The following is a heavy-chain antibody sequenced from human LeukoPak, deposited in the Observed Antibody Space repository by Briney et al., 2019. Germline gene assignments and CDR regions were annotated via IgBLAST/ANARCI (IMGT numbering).Heavy chain of an antibody. V-gene: IGHV3-21*01. CDR2: IGSSSSYI. J-gene: IGHJ6*02. Sequence: GGSLRLSCAASGFTFSSYSMNWVRQAPGKGLEWVSSIGSSSSYIYYADSVKGRFTISRDNAKNSLYLQMNSLRAEDTAVYYCARLMLGYYYYGMDVWGQGTTVTVSS. CDR3: ARLMLGYYYYGMDV. CDR1: GFTFSSYS. D-gene: IGHD2-8*01.